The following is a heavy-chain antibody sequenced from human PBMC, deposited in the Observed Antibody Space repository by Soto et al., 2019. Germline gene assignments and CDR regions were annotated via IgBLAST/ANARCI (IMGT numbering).Heavy chain of an antibody. CDR1: GLTFGSRA. CDR2: ITDTGGDA. Sequence: EVQLLESGGDLIQPGGSLRLSCVASGLTFGSRAMSWVRQSPGEGLEWVSTITDTGGDAKYADSVRGRFAISRDNSKNTLYLQMNSLRAEDTAVYYCAKSLAGAVAGPDYWGQGTLVTVSS. J-gene: IGHJ4*02. V-gene: IGHV3-23*01. D-gene: IGHD6-19*01. CDR3: AKSLAGAVAGPDY.